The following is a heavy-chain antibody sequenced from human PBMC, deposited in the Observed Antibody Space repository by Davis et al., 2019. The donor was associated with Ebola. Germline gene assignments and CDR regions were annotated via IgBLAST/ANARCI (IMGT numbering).Heavy chain of an antibody. CDR2: ISYDGSNK. Sequence: GESLKISCAASGFTFSSYGMHWVRQAPGKGLEWVAVISYDGSNKYYADSVKGRFTISRDNSKNTLYLQMNSLRAEDMAVYYCARDQSRQQLLNYGMDVWGQGTTVTVSS. CDR3: ARDQSRQQLLNYGMDV. CDR1: GFTFSSYG. V-gene: IGHV3-30*03. J-gene: IGHJ6*02. D-gene: IGHD6-13*01.